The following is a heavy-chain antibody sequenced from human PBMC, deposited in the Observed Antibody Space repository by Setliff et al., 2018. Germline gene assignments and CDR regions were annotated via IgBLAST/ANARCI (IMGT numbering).Heavy chain of an antibody. J-gene: IGHJ6*02. CDR2: ISAYNINT. CDR3: ARDHKWELPGYKSGMDV. D-gene: IGHD1-26*01. V-gene: IGHV1-18*01. CDR1: GYSFGNYG. Sequence: VASVKVSCKASGYSFGNYGMSWVRQAPGQGLEWMGWISAYNINTNYAMKFQGRVTMTTDTSANIAYMELRSLRSDDTAVYSCARDHKWELPGYKSGMDVWGQGTTVTVSS.